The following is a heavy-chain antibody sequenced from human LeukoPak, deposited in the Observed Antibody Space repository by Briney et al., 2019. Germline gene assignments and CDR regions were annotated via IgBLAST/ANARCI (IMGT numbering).Heavy chain of an antibody. CDR1: GFTFSSYG. V-gene: IGHV3-30*02. Sequence: PGGSLRLSCAASGFTFSSYGMHWVRQAPGKGLEWVAFIRYDGSNKYYADSVKGRFTISRDNSKNTLYLQMNSLRAEDTAVYYCAKGRVEMATIDYWGQGTLVTVSS. D-gene: IGHD5-24*01. J-gene: IGHJ4*02. CDR3: AKGRVEMATIDY. CDR2: IRYDGSNK.